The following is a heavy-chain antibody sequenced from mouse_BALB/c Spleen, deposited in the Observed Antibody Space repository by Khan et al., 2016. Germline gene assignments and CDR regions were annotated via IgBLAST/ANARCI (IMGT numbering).Heavy chain of an antibody. V-gene: IGHV9-3-1*01. CDR3: AREGLRRTGYAMDY. CDR2: INTYTGEP. CDR1: GYTFTNYG. Sequence: QVQLQQSGPELKKPGETVKISCKASGYTFTNYGMNWVKQAPGKGLKWMGWINTYTGEPTYADDFKGRFAFSLETSASTAYLQINNLKNEDTATYFCAREGLRRTGYAMDYWGQGTSVTVSS. D-gene: IGHD2-4*01. J-gene: IGHJ4*01.